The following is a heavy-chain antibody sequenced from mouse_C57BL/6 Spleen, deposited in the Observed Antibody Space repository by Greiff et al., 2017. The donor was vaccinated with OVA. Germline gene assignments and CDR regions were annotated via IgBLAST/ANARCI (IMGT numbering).Heavy chain of an antibody. CDR2: IHPNSGST. D-gene: IGHD2-4*01. Sequence: QVQLQQSGAELVKPGASVKLSCKASGYTFTSYWMHWVKQRPGQGLEWIGMIHPNSGSTNYNEKFKSKATLTVDKSSSTAYMQLSSLTAEDSAVYDSARRYYDYRYFDVWGTGTTVTVSS. V-gene: IGHV1-64*01. CDR3: ARRYYDYRYFDV. CDR1: GYTFTSYW. J-gene: IGHJ1*03.